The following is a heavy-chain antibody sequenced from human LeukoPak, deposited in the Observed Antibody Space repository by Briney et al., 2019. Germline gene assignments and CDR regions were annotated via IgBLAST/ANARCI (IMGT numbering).Heavy chain of an antibody. J-gene: IGHJ3*02. CDR3: AKAEPHRAFDI. V-gene: IGHV3-9*03. CDR2: ISWNSGSI. D-gene: IGHD1-14*01. Sequence: GRSLRLSCAASGFTFDDYAMHWVRQAPGEGPEWVSGISWNSGSIGYADSVKGRFTISRDNAKNSLYLQMNSLRAEDMALYYCAKAEPHRAFDIWGQGTMVTVSS. CDR1: GFTFDDYA.